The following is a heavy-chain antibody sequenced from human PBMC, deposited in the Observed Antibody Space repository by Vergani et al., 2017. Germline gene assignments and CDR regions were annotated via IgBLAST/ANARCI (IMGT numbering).Heavy chain of an antibody. CDR3: ARDYFPSDTALDY. Sequence: EVQLVESGGGLIQPGGSLRLSCAASGFTVSSNYMSWVRQAPGKGLEWVSVIYSGGSTYYADSVKGRFTISRDNSKNTLYLQMNSLRAEDTAVYYCARDYFPSDTALDYWGQGTLVTVSS. CDR1: GFTVSSNY. CDR2: IYSGGST. J-gene: IGHJ4*02. V-gene: IGHV3-53*01. D-gene: IGHD5-18*01.